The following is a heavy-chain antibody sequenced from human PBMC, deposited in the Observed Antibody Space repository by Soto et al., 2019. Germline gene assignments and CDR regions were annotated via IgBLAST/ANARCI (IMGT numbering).Heavy chain of an antibody. CDR3: ARAPVGLDTISYFDY. V-gene: IGHV4-30-4*01. CDR1: GDNVGNLGFH. Sequence: TMLHTSTVSGDNVGNLGFHWTWLQRPPGKGLEWIGYIYNGGSTYYRPSLESRMHMSLDATRNHYSLRLTSVTAADTAVYFCARAPVGLDTISYFDYWGQGKLVTVSS. J-gene: IGHJ4*02. D-gene: IGHD3-3*01. CDR2: IYNGGST.